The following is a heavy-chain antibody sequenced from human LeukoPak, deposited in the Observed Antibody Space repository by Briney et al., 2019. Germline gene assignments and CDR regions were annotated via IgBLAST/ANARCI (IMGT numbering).Heavy chain of an antibody. V-gene: IGHV3-30*04. CDR2: VADDGRDK. J-gene: IGHJ4*02. CDR3: AKDREIGPAKYCFDS. Sequence: GGSLRLSCAASGFTFSRYAMHWVRQAPGKGLEWVAVVADDGRDKHHADSVKGRFSISRDNPKNTLYLQMSGLRVEDTAVYYCAKDREIGPAKYCFDSWGQGTLVTVSS. D-gene: IGHD2-2*01. CDR1: GFTFSRYA.